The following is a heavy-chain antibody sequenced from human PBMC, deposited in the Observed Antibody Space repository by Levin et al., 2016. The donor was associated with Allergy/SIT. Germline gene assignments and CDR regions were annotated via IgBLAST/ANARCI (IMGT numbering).Heavy chain of an antibody. V-gene: IGHV3-30*18. D-gene: IGHD5-18*01. Sequence: VRQAPGKGLEWVAVISYDGSNKYYADSVKGRFTISRDNSKNTLYLQMNSLRAEDTAVYYCAKGVGTAMVQGYFDYWGQGTLVTVSS. CDR2: ISYDGSNK. CDR3: AKGVGTAMVQGYFDY. J-gene: IGHJ4*02.